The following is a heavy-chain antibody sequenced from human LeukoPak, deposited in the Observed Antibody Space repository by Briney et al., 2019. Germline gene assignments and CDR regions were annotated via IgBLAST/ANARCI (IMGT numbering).Heavy chain of an antibody. CDR3: ARPSPGRAVAGVDY. CDR1: GYTFTGYS. CDR2: INPNSGGT. V-gene: IGHV1-2*02. Sequence: ASVMVSCRASGYTFTGYSVHWVRQAPGQELEWMGWINPNSGGTNYAQKFQGRVTMTRDTSISTAYMELSSLRSDDTAVYYCARPSPGRAVAGVDYWGQGTLVTVSS. J-gene: IGHJ4*02. D-gene: IGHD6-19*01.